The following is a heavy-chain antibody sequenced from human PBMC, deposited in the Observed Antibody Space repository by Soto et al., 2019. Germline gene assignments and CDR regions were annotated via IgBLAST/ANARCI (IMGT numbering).Heavy chain of an antibody. CDR3: ARGGVGATSSPPFFDY. CDR1: GGSISSGGYY. J-gene: IGHJ4*02. D-gene: IGHD1-26*01. CDR2: IYYSGST. V-gene: IGHV4-31*03. Sequence: QVQLQESGPGLVKPSQTLSLTCTVSGGSISSGGYYWSWIRQHPGKGLECIGDIYYSGSTYYNPSLKSRVNISVDTSKNQFSLKLSSVTAADKAVYYCARGGVGATSSPPFFDYWGQGTLVTVSS.